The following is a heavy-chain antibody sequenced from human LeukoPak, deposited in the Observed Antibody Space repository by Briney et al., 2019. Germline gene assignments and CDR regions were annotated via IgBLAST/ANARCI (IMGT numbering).Heavy chain of an antibody. CDR2: VVSGSSTI. J-gene: IGHJ4*02. CDR3: ARAGTYNFFDY. Sequence: PGGSLRLSCAASGFTFSSYSMNWVRQSPGKGLEWVSYVVSGSSTIYYADSVKGRFTISRDNAKNSLYLQMSSLRAEDTAVYYCARAGTYNFFDYWGQGTLVTVSS. D-gene: IGHD1-1*01. CDR1: GFTFSSYS. V-gene: IGHV3-48*01.